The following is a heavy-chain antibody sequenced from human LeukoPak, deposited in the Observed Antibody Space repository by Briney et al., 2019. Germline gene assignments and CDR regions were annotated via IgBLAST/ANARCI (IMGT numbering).Heavy chain of an antibody. J-gene: IGHJ3*02. D-gene: IGHD1-26*01. V-gene: IGHV3-66*01. CDR3: ARRIVGATGAFDI. CDR1: GFTVSSNY. CDR2: IYSGGST. Sequence: PGGSLRLSCAASGFTVSSNYMSWVRQAPGKGLEWVSVIYSGGSTYYADSVKGRFTTSRDNSKNTLYLQMNSLRAEDTAVYYCARRIVGATGAFDIWGQGTMVTVSS.